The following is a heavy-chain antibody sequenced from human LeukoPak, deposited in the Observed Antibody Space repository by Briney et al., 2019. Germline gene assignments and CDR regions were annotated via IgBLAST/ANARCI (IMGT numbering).Heavy chain of an antibody. J-gene: IGHJ4*02. CDR2: IYSGGST. Sequence: GGSLRLSCAASGFTFSSYAMSWVRQAPGKGLEWVSVIYSGGSTYYADSVKGRFTISRDNSKNTLYLQMNSLRAEDTAVYYCARERFGELSLFDYWGQGTLVTVSS. D-gene: IGHD3-10*01. CDR1: GFTFSSYA. V-gene: IGHV3-66*01. CDR3: ARERFGELSLFDY.